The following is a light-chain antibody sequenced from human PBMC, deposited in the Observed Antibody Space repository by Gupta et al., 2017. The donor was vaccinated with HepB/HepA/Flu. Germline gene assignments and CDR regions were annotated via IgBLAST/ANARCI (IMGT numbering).Light chain of an antibody. Sequence: QSVLTQPPSASGTPGQRVTISCSGSNSNIGSNTVYWYQQLPGTAPKFLIYNNSQRSSGVPDRFSVSKSGTSASLAIRGLQSDDEADYYCAAWDDSLNGVIFGGGTKLTVL. CDR1: NSNIGSNT. CDR2: NNS. V-gene: IGLV1-44*01. J-gene: IGLJ2*01. CDR3: AAWDDSLNGVI.